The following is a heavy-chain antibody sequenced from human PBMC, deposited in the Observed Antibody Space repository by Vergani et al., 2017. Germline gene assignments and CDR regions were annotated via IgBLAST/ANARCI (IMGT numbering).Heavy chain of an antibody. Sequence: QVQLQQWGAGLLKPSETLSLTCAVYGGSFSGYYWSWIRQPPGKGLEWIGEINHSGSTNYNPSLKSRVTISVDTSKNQFSLKVSSVTAAATAVYYCARGGKLLXFGPWGQGTLVTVSS. CDR3: ARGGKLLXFGP. CDR1: GGSFSGYY. CDR2: INHSGST. J-gene: IGHJ5*02. V-gene: IGHV4-34*01. D-gene: IGHD3-10*01.